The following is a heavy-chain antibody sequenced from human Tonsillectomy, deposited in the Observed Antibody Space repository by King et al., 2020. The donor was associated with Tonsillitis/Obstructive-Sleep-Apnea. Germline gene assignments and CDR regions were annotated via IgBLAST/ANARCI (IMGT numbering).Heavy chain of an antibody. D-gene: IGHD2-8*01. CDR2: ISSSGSIV. J-gene: IGHJ4*02. CDR3: ARAATHVEWPDY. CDR1: GFTFSDYY. Sequence: VQLVESGGGLVKPGGSLRLSCAASGFTFSDYYMTWIRQAPGKGLEWVSYISSSGSIVNYAESLKVRFTISRENDKNALYLQMSILRAEDTAEYFCARAATHVEWPDYWGQGALVTVSS. V-gene: IGHV3-11*01.